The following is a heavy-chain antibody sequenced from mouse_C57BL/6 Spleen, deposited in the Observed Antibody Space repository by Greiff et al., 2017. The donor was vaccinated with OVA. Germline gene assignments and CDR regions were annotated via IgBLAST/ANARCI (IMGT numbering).Heavy chain of an antibody. Sequence: EVMLVESEGGLVQPGSSMKLSCTASGFTFSDYYMAWVRQVPEKGLEWVANINYDGSSTYYLDSLKSRFIISRDNAKNILYLQMSSLKSEDTATYYCARLRPYAMDYWGQGTSVTVSS. D-gene: IGHD2-12*01. J-gene: IGHJ4*01. CDR1: GFTFSDYY. V-gene: IGHV5-16*01. CDR3: ARLRPYAMDY. CDR2: INYDGSST.